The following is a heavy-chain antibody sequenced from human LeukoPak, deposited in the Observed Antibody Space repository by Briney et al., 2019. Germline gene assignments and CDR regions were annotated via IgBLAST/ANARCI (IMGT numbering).Heavy chain of an antibody. CDR1: GFIVSSNY. D-gene: IGHD3-22*01. CDR3: ARDLAVYDSSGYYAFDI. J-gene: IGHJ3*02. V-gene: IGHV3-53*01. Sequence: PGGSLRLSCAASGFIVSSNYMSWVRQAPGKGLEWVSVIYSGGSTYYADSVKGRFTISRDNSKNTLYLQMNSLRAEDTAVYYCARDLAVYDSSGYYAFDIWGQGTMVTVSS. CDR2: IYSGGST.